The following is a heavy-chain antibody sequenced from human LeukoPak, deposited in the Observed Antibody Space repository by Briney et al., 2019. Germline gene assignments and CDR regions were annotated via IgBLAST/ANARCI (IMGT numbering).Heavy chain of an antibody. CDR1: GGSFSGYY. CDR3: ARSIIAAAGYNWFDP. Sequence: SETLSLTCAVYGGSFSGYYWSWIRQPPGKGLEWIGEINHSGSTNYNPSLKSRVTISVDTSKNQFSLKLSSVTAADTAVYYCARSIIAAAGYNWFDPWGQGTLVTVSS. CDR2: INHSGST. D-gene: IGHD6-13*01. V-gene: IGHV4-34*01. J-gene: IGHJ5*02.